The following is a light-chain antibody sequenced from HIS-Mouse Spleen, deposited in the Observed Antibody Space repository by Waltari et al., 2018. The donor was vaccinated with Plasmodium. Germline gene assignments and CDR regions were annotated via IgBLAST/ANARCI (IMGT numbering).Light chain of an antibody. CDR1: QSVSSN. J-gene: IGKJ1*01. Sequence: DIVMTQSPATLSVSPGARATLSCRASQSVSSNLAWYQKKPGQAPRLLIYGAYTRATGIPARFSGSGSGTEFTLTISSMQSEDFAVYYCQQYNNWPRGTFGQGTKVEIK. CDR2: GAY. V-gene: IGKV3-15*01. CDR3: QQYNNWPRGT.